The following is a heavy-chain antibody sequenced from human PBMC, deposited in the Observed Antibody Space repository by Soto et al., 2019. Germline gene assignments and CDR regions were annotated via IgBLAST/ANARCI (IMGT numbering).Heavy chain of an antibody. J-gene: IGHJ6*02. Sequence: QPGGSLRLSCAASGFTFSSYWMSWVRQAPGKGLEWVANIKQDGSEKYYVDSVKGRFTISRDNAKNSLYLQMNSLRAEDTAVYYCARVPGVAAAGPHYYYYYGMDVWGQGTTVTVSS. CDR2: IKQDGSEK. D-gene: IGHD6-13*01. V-gene: IGHV3-7*01. CDR1: GFTFSSYW. CDR3: ARVPGVAAAGPHYYYYYGMDV.